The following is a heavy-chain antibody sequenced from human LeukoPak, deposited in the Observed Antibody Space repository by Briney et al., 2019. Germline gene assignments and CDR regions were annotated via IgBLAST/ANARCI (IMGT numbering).Heavy chain of an antibody. CDR3: TREYSSSPHY. Sequence: SETLSLTCTVSGGSISNNNYHWGWVRQPPGKGLEWIGSIYHSGTTYYNPSLKSRVTISVDTSMNQFSLKLSSVTAADTAVFYCTREYSSSPHYWGQGTLVTVSS. J-gene: IGHJ4*02. D-gene: IGHD6-13*01. V-gene: IGHV4-39*07. CDR2: IYHSGTT. CDR1: GGSISNNNYH.